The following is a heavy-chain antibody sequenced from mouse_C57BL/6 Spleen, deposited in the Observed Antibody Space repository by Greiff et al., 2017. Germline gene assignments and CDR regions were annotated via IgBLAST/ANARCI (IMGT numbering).Heavy chain of an antibody. D-gene: IGHD2-4*01. J-gene: IGHJ4*01. Sequence: VQLQQSGAELARPGASVKLSCKASGYTFTSYGISWVKQRTGQGLEWIGEIYPRSGNTYYNEKFKGKATLTADKSSSTVYMELRSLTSEDSAVYFCARPFDYGAAMDYWGQGTSVTVSS. CDR2: IYPRSGNT. CDR3: ARPFDYGAAMDY. V-gene: IGHV1-81*01. CDR1: GYTFTSYG.